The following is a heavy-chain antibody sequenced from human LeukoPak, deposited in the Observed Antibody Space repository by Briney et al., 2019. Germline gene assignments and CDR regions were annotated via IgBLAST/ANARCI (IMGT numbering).Heavy chain of an antibody. CDR2: ISYDGSNK. CDR1: GFTFSSYA. J-gene: IGHJ4*02. Sequence: PGGSLRLSCAASGFTFSSYAMPWVRQAPGKGLEWVAVISYDGSNKYYADSVKGRFTISRDNSKNTLYLQMNSLRAEDTAVYYCARERLSGHSGYGLRYWGQGTLVTVSS. CDR3: ARERLSGHSGYGLRY. V-gene: IGHV3-30*01. D-gene: IGHD5-12*01.